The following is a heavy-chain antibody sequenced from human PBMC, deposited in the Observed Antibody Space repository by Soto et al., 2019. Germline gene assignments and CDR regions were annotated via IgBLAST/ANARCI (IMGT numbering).Heavy chain of an antibody. CDR2: ISPVFQTA. D-gene: IGHD2-15*01. CDR1: GGLFSSYP. V-gene: IGHV1-69*01. J-gene: IGHJ4*02. Sequence: QEQLVQSGAEVKKPGSSVKVSCTASGGLFSSYPISWVRQVPGQGLEWMGGISPVFQTAYYTQRFQGRVTITADESTNTAYMELSSLRSEDTAISYCARGGRGSTWFNEFWGQGTLVTVSS. CDR3: ARGGRGSTWFNEF.